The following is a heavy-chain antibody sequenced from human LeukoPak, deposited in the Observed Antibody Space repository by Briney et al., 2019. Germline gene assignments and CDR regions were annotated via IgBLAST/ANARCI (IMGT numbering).Heavy chain of an antibody. J-gene: IGHJ4*02. CDR2: IVVGSGNT. Sequence: SVKVSCKASGFTFISSAVQWVRQARGQRLEWIGWIVVGSGNTNYAQKFQERVTITRDMSTSTAYMELTSLTSEDTAVYYCAADVTGVAGLDYWGQGTLVTVFS. CDR1: GFTFISSA. D-gene: IGHD6-19*01. CDR3: AADVTGVAGLDY. V-gene: IGHV1-58*01.